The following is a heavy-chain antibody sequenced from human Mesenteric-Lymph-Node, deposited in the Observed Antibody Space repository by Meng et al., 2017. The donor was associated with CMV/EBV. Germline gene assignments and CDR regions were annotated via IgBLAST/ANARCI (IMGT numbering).Heavy chain of an antibody. CDR2: IRYDESNK. D-gene: IGHD2-21*01. V-gene: IGHV3-30*02. J-gene: IGHJ4*02. CDR1: GFTFSTYG. Sequence: GGSLRLSCAASGFTFSTYGMHWVRQAPGKGLEWVSLIRYDESNKYYADSVKGRFTISRDNSKNTLYLQMNSLRAEDTAVYYCAEVPYAFCGGDCRGKGYFDYWGQGALVTVSS. CDR3: AEVPYAFCGGDCRGKGYFDY.